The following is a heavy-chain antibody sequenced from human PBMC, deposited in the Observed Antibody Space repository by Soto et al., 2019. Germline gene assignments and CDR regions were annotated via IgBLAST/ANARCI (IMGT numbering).Heavy chain of an antibody. CDR3: ARETQSRYSSSWYFDY. J-gene: IGHJ4*02. V-gene: IGHV1-69*01. Sequence: QVQLVQSGAEVKKPGSSVKVSCKASGGTFSSYAISWVRQAPGQGLEWMGGIIPIFGTANYAQKFQGRVTITADESTSTAYMELSSLRSEDTAAYYCARETQSRYSSSWYFDYWGQGTLVTVSS. CDR1: GGTFSSYA. CDR2: IIPIFGTA. D-gene: IGHD6-13*01.